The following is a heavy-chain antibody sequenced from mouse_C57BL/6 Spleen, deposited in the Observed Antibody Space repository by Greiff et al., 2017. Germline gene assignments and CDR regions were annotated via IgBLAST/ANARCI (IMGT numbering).Heavy chain of an antibody. CDR3: ARRGDPHYFDY. Sequence: QVQLQQPGAELVRPGSSVKLSCKASGYTFTSYWMDWVKQRPGQGLEWIGNIYPSDSETHYNQKFKDKATLTVDKSSSTAYMQLSSLTSEDSAVYYCARRGDPHYFDYWGQGTTLTVSS. D-gene: IGHD3-3*01. CDR1: GYTFTSYW. CDR2: IYPSDSET. J-gene: IGHJ2*01. V-gene: IGHV1-61*01.